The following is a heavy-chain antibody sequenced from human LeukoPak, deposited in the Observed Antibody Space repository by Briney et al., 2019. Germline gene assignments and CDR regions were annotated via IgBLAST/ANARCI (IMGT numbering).Heavy chain of an antibody. V-gene: IGHV1-24*01. CDR3: ATGIDYYGSGSYEFDY. CDR2: FDPEDGET. J-gene: IGHJ4*02. D-gene: IGHD3-10*01. Sequence: ASVKVSCKVSVYTLTELSMHWVRQAPGKGLEWMGGFDPEDGETIYAQKFQGRVTMTEDTSTDTAYMELSGLRSEDTAVYYCATGIDYYGSGSYEFDYWGQGTLVTVSS. CDR1: VYTLTELS.